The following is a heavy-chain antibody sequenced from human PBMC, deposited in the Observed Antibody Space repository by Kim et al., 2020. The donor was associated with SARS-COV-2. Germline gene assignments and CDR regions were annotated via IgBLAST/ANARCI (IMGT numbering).Heavy chain of an antibody. CDR3: ARGSDAAAFDI. D-gene: IGHD2-21*02. J-gene: IGHJ3*02. Sequence: KIYATSVTGRSTSSRDNAKNTLYLKMNSLRAEDTTVYYCARGSDAAAFDIWGQGTMVTVSS. V-gene: IGHV3-33*01. CDR2: K.